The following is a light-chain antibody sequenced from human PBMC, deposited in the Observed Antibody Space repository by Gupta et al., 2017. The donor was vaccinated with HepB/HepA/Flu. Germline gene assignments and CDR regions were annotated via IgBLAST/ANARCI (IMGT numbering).Light chain of an antibody. CDR3: QQDDNWPLT. J-gene: IGKJ4*01. Sequence: EKVMTQSPATLSVSPGERATLSCRASQSVGSNLAWYQQRPGQAPRLLIYDASTRGTGIPDRFSGSGSGTEFTLTITSLQSEDFAAYYCQQDDNWPLTFGGGTKVEIK. V-gene: IGKV3-15*01. CDR1: QSVGSN. CDR2: DAS.